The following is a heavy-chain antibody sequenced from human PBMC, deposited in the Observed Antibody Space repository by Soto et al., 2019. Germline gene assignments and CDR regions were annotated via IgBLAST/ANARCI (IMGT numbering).Heavy chain of an antibody. V-gene: IGHV4-59*08. CDR1: GEAIRRFY. J-gene: IGHJ6*02. CDR2: IHYSGST. CDR3: ASSYYDVLTGYILYGMDV. D-gene: IGHD3-9*01. Sequence: DTLSLTCAVSGEAIRRFYWSWIRQPPGKGLEWIGYIHYSGSTIYNPSFDSRVIISLDTSRNQISLKLSSVTAADTAVYYCASSYYDVLTGYILYGMDVWGQGTTVTVS.